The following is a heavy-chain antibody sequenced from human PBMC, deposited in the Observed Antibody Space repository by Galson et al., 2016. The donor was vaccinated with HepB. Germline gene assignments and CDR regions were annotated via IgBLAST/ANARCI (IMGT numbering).Heavy chain of an antibody. V-gene: IGHV3-53*01. D-gene: IGHD1-26*01. Sequence: SLRLSCAASGITVSLQYMSWVRQAPGKGLEWVSVIFADENTYYTDSVKGRFTISRDNSKTTVYLQMNSLRAEDTAMYYCARDGGNRGSYSVGDSFDIWGQGTMVTVSS. CDR1: GITVSLQY. CDR3: ARDGGNRGSYSVGDSFDI. J-gene: IGHJ3*02. CDR2: IFADENT.